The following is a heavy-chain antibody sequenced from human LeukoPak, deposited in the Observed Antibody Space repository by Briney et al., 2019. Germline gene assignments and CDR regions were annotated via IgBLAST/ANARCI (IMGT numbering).Heavy chain of an antibody. J-gene: IGHJ4*02. CDR2: LSGSGGNT. CDR3: AKVASLCTSTSCVRGGFDY. CDR1: GFTFSDYY. V-gene: IGHV3-23*01. D-gene: IGHD2-2*01. Sequence: PGGSLRLSCAASGFTFSDYYMSWIRQAPGKGLEWVSALSGSGGNTYYADSVKGRFTISRDNSKNTLYLQMNSLRAEDTAKYYCAKVASLCTSTSCVRGGFDYWGQGTLVTVSS.